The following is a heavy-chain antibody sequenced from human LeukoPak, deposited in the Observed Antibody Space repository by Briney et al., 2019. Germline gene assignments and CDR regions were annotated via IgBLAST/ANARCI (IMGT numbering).Heavy chain of an antibody. CDR1: GFTFSSYA. V-gene: IGHV3-30*04. J-gene: IGHJ4*02. D-gene: IGHD3-9*01. CDR3: ARDPTPRDDILTGYFVNFDY. CDR2: ISSDESNK. Sequence: GRSLRLSRAASGFTFSSYAMHWVRQAPGQGLEWVAVISSDESNKYYADSVKGRFTISRDNSKNTLYLQMNSLRAEDTAVYYCARDPTPRDDILTGYFVNFDYWGQGTLVTVSS.